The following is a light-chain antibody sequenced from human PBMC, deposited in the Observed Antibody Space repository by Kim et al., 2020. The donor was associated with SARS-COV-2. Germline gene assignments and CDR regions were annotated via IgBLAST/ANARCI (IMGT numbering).Light chain of an antibody. CDR3: HQYGNSPYT. CDR1: QSVGSTY. CDR2: GVT. J-gene: IGKJ2*01. Sequence: VLTQSPGTLSLSPGESATLSCTTSQSVGSTYFAWYQQKPGQAPRLLIYGVTGRATGVPDRFSGSGSAPDFTLTISRVEPEDFGTYYCHQYGNSPYTFGQGTKLEI. V-gene: IGKV3-20*01.